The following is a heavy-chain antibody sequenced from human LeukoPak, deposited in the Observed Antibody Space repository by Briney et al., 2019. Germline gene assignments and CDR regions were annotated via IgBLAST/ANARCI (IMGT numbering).Heavy chain of an antibody. Sequence: ASVKVSCKASGYTFTGYYMHWVRQAPGQGLEWMGWINPNSGGTNYAQKFQGRVTMTRDTSISTAYMELSRLRSDDTAVYYCARVKGGMTAMANTCFDYWGQGTLVTVSS. J-gene: IGHJ4*02. V-gene: IGHV1-2*02. CDR2: INPNSGGT. CDR1: GYTFTGYY. D-gene: IGHD5-18*01. CDR3: ARVKGGMTAMANTCFDY.